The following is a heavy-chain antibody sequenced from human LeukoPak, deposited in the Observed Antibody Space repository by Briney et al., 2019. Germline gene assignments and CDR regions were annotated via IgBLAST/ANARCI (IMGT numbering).Heavy chain of an antibody. V-gene: IGHV4-59*01. CDR1: GGSISNYY. Sequence: PSETLSLTCTVSGGSISNYYWSWIRQPPGKGLEWIGYIYYSGSTNYNPSLKSRVTISVDTSKNQFSLKLSSVTAADTAVYYCVRFLAVAGDFDYWGQGTLVTVSS. CDR2: IYYSGST. J-gene: IGHJ4*02. D-gene: IGHD6-19*01. CDR3: VRFLAVAGDFDY.